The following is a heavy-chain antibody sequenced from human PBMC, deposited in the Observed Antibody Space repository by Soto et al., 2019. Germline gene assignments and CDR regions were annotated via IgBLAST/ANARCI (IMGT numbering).Heavy chain of an antibody. V-gene: IGHV4-39*01. CDR3: ARPQRDWFTIVLGVAPRHKAFDY. Sequence: SETLSLTCTVSGGSIRSSSYYWGWIRLPQGKGLEWFGSIYYSGSTYYNPSLKSRVTISVDTSKNQFSLKLSSVTAADTAVYYCARPQRDWFTIVLGVAPRHKAFDYRGLGT. J-gene: IGHJ3*01. CDR2: IYYSGST. D-gene: IGHD3-10*01. CDR1: GGSIRSSSYY.